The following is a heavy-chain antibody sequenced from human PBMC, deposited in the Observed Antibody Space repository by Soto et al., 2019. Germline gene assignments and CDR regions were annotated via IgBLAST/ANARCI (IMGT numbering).Heavy chain of an antibody. D-gene: IGHD3-22*01. CDR2: INPNNGDT. V-gene: IGHV1-2*02. J-gene: IGHJ4*02. CDR3: ARARTYYHESSASDF. Sequence: ASVKVSCKASGYTFTGYYMYWVRQAPGQGLEWMGWINPNNGDTNYALRFQGRVTMTRDTSINTAFMALSRLRSDDTAVYYCARARTYYHESSASDFWAPATLVTVSS. CDR1: GYTFTGYY.